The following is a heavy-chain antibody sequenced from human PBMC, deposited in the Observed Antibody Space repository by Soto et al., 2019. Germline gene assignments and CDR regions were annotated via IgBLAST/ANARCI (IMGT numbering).Heavy chain of an antibody. CDR3: AISLGYCSSTSCYTSDYYYYGMEV. V-gene: IGHV1-18*04. D-gene: IGHD2-2*02. J-gene: IGHJ6*04. Sequence: GASVKISCKASGYTFTSYGISWVRQAPGQGLEWMGWISAYNGNTNYAQKLQGRVTMTTDTYTSTAYMELRSLRSDDTAVYYCAISLGYCSSTSCYTSDYYYYGMEVWGKGTKVTVS. CDR1: GYTFTSYG. CDR2: ISAYNGNT.